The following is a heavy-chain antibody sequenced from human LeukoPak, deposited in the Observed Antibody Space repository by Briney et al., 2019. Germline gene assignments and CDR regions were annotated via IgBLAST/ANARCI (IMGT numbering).Heavy chain of an antibody. D-gene: IGHD6-13*01. CDR2: ISWNSGSI. J-gene: IGHJ4*02. V-gene: IGHV3-9*01. CDR1: GFTFDDYA. CDR3: AKHIAAAGTGGNFDY. Sequence: GGSLRLSCAASGFTFDDYAMHWVRQAPGKGLEWVSGISWNSGSIGYADSVKGRFTISRDNAKSSLYLQMNSLRAEDTALYYCAKHIAAAGTGGNFDYWGQGTLVTVSS.